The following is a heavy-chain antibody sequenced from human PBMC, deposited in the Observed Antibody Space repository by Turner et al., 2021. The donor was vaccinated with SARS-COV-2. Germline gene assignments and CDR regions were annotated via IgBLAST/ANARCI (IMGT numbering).Heavy chain of an antibody. CDR2: INYNGDYT. J-gene: IGHJ3*02. Sequence: EVQLLESGGGLVQPGGSLRLAWAASGFMFANYYMSWVRQVPGKGLEYVSSINYNGDYTCYADSVKGRFSISRDNSDNTLYLQMNSLRADDSAKYYCAGWLAPTNDAFEIWGQGTMVTVSS. CDR1: GFMFANYY. CDR3: AGWLAPTNDAFEI. D-gene: IGHD6-19*01. V-gene: IGHV3-23*01.